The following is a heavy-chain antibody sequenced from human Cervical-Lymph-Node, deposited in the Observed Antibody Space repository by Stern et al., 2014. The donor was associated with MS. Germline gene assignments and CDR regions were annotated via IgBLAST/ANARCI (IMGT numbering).Heavy chain of an antibody. CDR3: AGCRGGSRRWYYFDY. V-gene: IGHV2-70*12. D-gene: IGHD6-13*01. Sequence: QITLKESGPALVKPTQTLTLTCTFSGFSLTTSAMCVSWIRQPPGKALEWLALSGWDDDKYYNPSRKTRLTVSRDTSKNQVLLALANLDAVDAATCEWAGCRGGSRRWYYFDYWGQGTLVTVSS. J-gene: IGHJ4*02. CDR1: GFSLTTSAMC. CDR2: SGWDDDK.